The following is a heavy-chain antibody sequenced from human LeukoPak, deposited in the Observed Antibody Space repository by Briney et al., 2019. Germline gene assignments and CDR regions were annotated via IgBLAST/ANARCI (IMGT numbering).Heavy chain of an antibody. CDR3: AREESGVYSSGNVDY. CDR2: IHNSGDT. V-gene: IGHV4-4*08. CDR1: GGSISPYY. D-gene: IGHD3-22*01. Sequence: SETLSLTCTVSGGSISPYYWSWIRQPPGKGLEYIAYIHNSGDTDYNPSLKSRVTISVDTSKNQFSLKVTSVTAADTAVYYCAREESGVYSSGNVDYWGQGTLVTVSS. J-gene: IGHJ4*02.